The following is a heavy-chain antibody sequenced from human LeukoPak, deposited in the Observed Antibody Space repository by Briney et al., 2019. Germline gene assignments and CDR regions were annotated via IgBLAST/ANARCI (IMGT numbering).Heavy chain of an antibody. CDR3: AREYYYDSSGYSLDY. J-gene: IGHJ4*02. CDR1: GFPFSSYG. CDR2: LVYDARSD. Sequence: GGSLRLSCAASGFPFSSYGMHWVRQAPGKGLEWVARLVYDARSDYANSVKGRFSISRDNSKNTLYLQMNSLRAEDTAVYYCAREYYYDSSGYSLDYWGQGTLVTVSS. V-gene: IGHV3-30*02. D-gene: IGHD3-22*01.